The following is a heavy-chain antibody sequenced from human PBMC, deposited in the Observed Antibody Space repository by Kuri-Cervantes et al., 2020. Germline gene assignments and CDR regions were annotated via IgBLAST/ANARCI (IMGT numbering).Heavy chain of an antibody. CDR2: ISSSGSTI. CDR1: GFTFSDYY. D-gene: IGHD3-10*01. V-gene: IGHV3-11*04. J-gene: IGHJ4*02. Sequence: GESLKISCAASGFTFSDYYMSWIRQAPGKGLEWVSYISSSGSTIYYADSVKGRFTISRDNAKSLVWLQMNSLRVDDTAVYYCARLGATWDDCWGQGTLVTVSS. CDR3: ARLGATWDDC.